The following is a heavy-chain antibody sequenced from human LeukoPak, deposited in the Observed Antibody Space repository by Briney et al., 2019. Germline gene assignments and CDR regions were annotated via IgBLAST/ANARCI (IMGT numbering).Heavy chain of an antibody. V-gene: IGHV3-48*03. J-gene: IGHJ5*02. CDR2: ITISGDTK. Sequence: GGSLRLSCAASGFDLSTYEMNWVRQAPGKGLEWIADITISGDTKNYADSVKGRFSISRDNARTPLYLQMHSLRVEDTCVYYCARGDPHADLWGQGTLVTVSS. D-gene: IGHD5-24*01. CDR3: ARGDPHADL. CDR1: GFDLSTYE.